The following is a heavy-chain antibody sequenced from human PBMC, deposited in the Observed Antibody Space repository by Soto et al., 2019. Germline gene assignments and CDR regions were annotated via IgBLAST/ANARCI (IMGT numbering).Heavy chain of an antibody. D-gene: IGHD1-26*01. V-gene: IGHV3-7*01. CDR3: ARDGI. Sequence: EVQLVESGGGLVQPGGSLRLSCVASGFTFGNYWMSWVRQAPGKGLEWVANIRQDGSKKYYADSVKGRFTISRDNAKNSLYLQMNSLRAEDTAVYYCARDGIWGQGTLVTVSS. CDR2: IRQDGSKK. CDR1: GFTFGNYW. J-gene: IGHJ4*02.